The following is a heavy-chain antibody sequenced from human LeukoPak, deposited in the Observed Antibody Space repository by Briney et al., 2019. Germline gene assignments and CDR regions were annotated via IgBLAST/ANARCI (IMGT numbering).Heavy chain of an antibody. J-gene: IGHJ6*03. CDR3: ARRIYSGTVRHLLHSFMDV. D-gene: IGHD2-21*01. CDR1: GDSISSSS. Sequence: PSETLSLTCTVSGDSISSSSWTWIRQSPGKGLESLGFISNNGKTKYKSSFEGRVSMSLDASKSQFSLTLSSVTAADTAVYFCARRIYSGTVRHLLHSFMDVWGKGTTVIVS. V-gene: IGHV4-59*08. CDR2: ISNNGKT.